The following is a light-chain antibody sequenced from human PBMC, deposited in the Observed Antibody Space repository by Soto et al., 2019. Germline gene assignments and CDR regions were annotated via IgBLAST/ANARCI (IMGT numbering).Light chain of an antibody. V-gene: IGKV1-39*01. CDR2: ASS. CDR3: QQSYSTPFT. Sequence: DIPMTQSPSSLSASVGDRVTITCRASQSIGSYINWYQHKPRKAPNLLIFASSNLESGVPSRFSGSGSGTEFTLTISSLQPEDFATYYCQQSYSTPFTFGGGTEVEIK. J-gene: IGKJ4*01. CDR1: QSIGSY.